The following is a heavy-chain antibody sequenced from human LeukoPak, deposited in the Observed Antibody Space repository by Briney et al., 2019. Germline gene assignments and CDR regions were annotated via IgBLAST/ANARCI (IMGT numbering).Heavy chain of an antibody. CDR3: ARTPLLWFGEGYYFDY. D-gene: IGHD3-10*01. CDR2: IYPGDSDT. J-gene: IGHJ4*02. Sequence: GESLKISFKGSGYSFTSYWIGWVRQMPGKGLEWVGIIYPGDSDTRYSPSFQGQVTISADKSISTAYLQWSSLKASDTAMYYCARTPLLWFGEGYYFDYWGQGTLVTVSS. V-gene: IGHV5-51*01. CDR1: GYSFTSYW.